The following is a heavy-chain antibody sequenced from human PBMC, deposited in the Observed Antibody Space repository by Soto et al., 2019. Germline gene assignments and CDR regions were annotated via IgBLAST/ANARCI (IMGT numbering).Heavy chain of an antibody. CDR2: IYHSGAT. CDR3: ARHIAVPTTRGFDY. Sequence: QVQLQESGPGLVKPSGTLSLTCAVSGASISSTNWWSWVRQAPGEGPEWIGEIYHSGATNYNPSLKSRVIISMDTSKNQPSLRLDSVTAADTAVYFCARHIAVPTTRGFDYWGQGTLVTVSS. CDR1: GASISSTNW. D-gene: IGHD2-15*01. J-gene: IGHJ4*02. V-gene: IGHV4-4*02.